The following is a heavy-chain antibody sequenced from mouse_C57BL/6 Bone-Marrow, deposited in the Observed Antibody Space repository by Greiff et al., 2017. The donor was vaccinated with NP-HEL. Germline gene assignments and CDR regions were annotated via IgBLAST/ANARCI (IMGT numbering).Heavy chain of an antibody. CDR3: ANQTAQATPYAMDY. CDR2: IYPRSGNT. CDR1: GYTFTSYG. D-gene: IGHD3-2*02. J-gene: IGHJ4*01. Sequence: VQLQQSGAELARPGASVKLSCKASGYTFTSYGISWVKQRTGQGLEWIGEIYPRSGNTYYNEKFKGKATLTADKSSSTAYMELRSLTSEDSAVYFCANQTAQATPYAMDYWGQGTSVTVSS. V-gene: IGHV1-81*01.